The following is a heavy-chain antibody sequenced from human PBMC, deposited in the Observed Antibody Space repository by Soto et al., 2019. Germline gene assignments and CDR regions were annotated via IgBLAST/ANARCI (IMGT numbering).Heavy chain of an antibody. CDR3: ARDPWAADY. V-gene: IGHV3-66*01. J-gene: IGHJ4*02. CDR2: IYSGGST. CDR1: GVTVSTKY. Sequence: EVQLVESGGGLVQPGGSLRLSCAASGVTVSTKYMSWVLQAPGKGLEWVSVIYSGGSTFYADSVRGRFTISSDNSKNTVNLQMNSLRAEDTAVYYCARDPWAADYWGQGTLVTVSS. D-gene: IGHD3-16*01.